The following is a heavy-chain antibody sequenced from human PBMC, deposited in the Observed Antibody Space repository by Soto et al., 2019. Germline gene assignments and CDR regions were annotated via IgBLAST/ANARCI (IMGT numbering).Heavy chain of an antibody. J-gene: IGHJ4*02. CDR3: ASLYGSGARGY. Sequence: QVQLVQSGAEVKKPGASVKVSCKASGYTFTSYAMHWVRQAPGQRLEWMGWINAGNGNTKYSQKFQGRVTITRDTSASTAYMELSSLRSEDTAVYYCASLYGSGARGYWGQGTLVTVSS. V-gene: IGHV1-3*01. D-gene: IGHD3-10*01. CDR2: INAGNGNT. CDR1: GYTFTSYA.